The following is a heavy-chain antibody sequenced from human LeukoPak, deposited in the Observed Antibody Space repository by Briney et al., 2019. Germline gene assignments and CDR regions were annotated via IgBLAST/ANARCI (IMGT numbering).Heavy chain of an antibody. J-gene: IGHJ4*02. V-gene: IGHV3-30*04. CDR3: AKDRIQLWLGNYFDY. CDR1: GFTFSTYA. CDR2: ISYDGSNK. D-gene: IGHD5-18*01. Sequence: SGGSLRLSCAASGFTFSTYAVHWVRQAPGKGLEWVAVISYDGSNKYYADSVKGRFTISRDNSKNTLYLQMNSLRAEDTAVYYCAKDRIQLWLGNYFDYWGQGTLVTVSS.